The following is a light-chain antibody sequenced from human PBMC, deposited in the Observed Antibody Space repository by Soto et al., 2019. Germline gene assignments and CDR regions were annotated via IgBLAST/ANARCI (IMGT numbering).Light chain of an antibody. Sequence: QSVLTQPPSVSAAPGQKVTISCSGSSSNIGNNYVSWYQHLPGTAPKLLIYENNKRPSGIPDRFSGSKSATSATLGITGLQTGDEADYYCGTWDSSLSTGVFGGGTKLTVL. CDR2: ENN. CDR3: GTWDSSLSTGV. J-gene: IGLJ3*02. V-gene: IGLV1-51*02. CDR1: SSNIGNNY.